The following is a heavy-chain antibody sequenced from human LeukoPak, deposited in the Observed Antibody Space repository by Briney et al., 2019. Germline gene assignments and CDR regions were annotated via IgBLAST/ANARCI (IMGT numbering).Heavy chain of an antibody. Sequence: SQTLSLTCSVSGDSLNSGAYYWSWIRQHPGKGLEWIGYIYYSWSTYYNPSLKSRLTISIDTSKNQFSLRLSSVTAADTSVYYCVRSRTRGTTVDYWGQGTLVTVSS. CDR1: GDSLNSGAYY. CDR3: VRSRTRGTTVDY. D-gene: IGHD4-17*01. V-gene: IGHV4-31*03. CDR2: IYYSWST. J-gene: IGHJ4*02.